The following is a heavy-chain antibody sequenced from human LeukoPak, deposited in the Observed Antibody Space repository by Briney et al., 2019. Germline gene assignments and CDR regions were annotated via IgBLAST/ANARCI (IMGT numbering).Heavy chain of an antibody. V-gene: IGHV4-34*01. CDR1: GGSFSGYY. CDR2: INHSGST. D-gene: IGHD5-18*01. Sequence: SETLSLTCAVYGGSFSGYYWSWVRQPPGKGLEWIGEINHSGSTNYNPSLKSRVTISVDTSKNQSPLNLSSVTAAHTAVYYCARHGGYSYGEHFDYWGQGTLVTVSS. CDR3: ARHGGYSYGEHFDY. J-gene: IGHJ4*02.